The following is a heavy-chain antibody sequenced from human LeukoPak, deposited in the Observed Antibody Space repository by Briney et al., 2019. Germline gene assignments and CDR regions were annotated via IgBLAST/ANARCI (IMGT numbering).Heavy chain of an antibody. Sequence: ASVTVSCKASAYTFTDYYMHWVRQAPGQGLEWMGWIDPHRGGTNYAQKFQGRVTMTRDTSISTAYMELSRLRSDDMAVYYCARAADYYGSGSYGIIDYWGQGTLVTVSS. V-gene: IGHV1-2*02. CDR2: IDPHRGGT. J-gene: IGHJ4*02. CDR3: ARAADYYGSGSYGIIDY. D-gene: IGHD3-10*01. CDR1: AYTFTDYY.